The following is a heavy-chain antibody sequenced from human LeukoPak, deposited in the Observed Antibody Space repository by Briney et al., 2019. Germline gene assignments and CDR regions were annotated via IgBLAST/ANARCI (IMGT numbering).Heavy chain of an antibody. Sequence: PGRSXRLSCAASGFTFSXXDMHWVXQAPGKGLEXVAXXSXDXSNKYYADSVKGRFTISRDNSKNTLYLQMNSLRAEDTAVYYCAKDLGNYDSSGYGGDLRDYWGQGTLVTVSS. J-gene: IGHJ4*02. CDR1: GFTFSXXD. V-gene: IGHV3-30*18. CDR2: XSXDXSNK. CDR3: AKDLGNYDSSGYGGDLRDY. D-gene: IGHD3-22*01.